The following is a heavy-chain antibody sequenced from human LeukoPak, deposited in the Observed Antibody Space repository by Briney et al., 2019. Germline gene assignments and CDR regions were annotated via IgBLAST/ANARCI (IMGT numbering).Heavy chain of an antibody. J-gene: IGHJ5*02. CDR2: IIDTGKRT. D-gene: IGHD4/OR15-4a*01. CDR3: ARGGAYDYGVLDA. CDR1: GFAFSNND. Sequence: GESLQISCEASGFAFSNNDMTWGRQPPGEGVLWVFTIIDTGKRTFYRDSVRGRFFIFIDIFNNTLYLQMAGLRAADTAVYYRARGGAYDYGVLDAWGQGTLVTVSS. V-gene: IGHV3-23*05.